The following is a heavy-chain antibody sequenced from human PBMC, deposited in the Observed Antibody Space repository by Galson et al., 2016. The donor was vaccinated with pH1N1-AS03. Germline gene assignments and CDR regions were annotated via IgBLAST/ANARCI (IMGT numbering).Heavy chain of an antibody. CDR2: INGDATTT. D-gene: IGHD6-19*01. Sequence: LRLSCAASGFSFSTYWMYWVCQAPGKGLVWLARINGDATTTNYADSVRGRFTISRDNAKNTLHLQMNSLRVEDTANYFCAKEVGSSGWFDACDLWGQGTVVTVSS. J-gene: IGHJ3*01. CDR3: AKEVGSSGWFDACDL. CDR1: GFSFSTYW. V-gene: IGHV3-74*01.